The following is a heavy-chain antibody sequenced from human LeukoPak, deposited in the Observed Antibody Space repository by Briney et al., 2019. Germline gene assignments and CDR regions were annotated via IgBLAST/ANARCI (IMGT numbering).Heavy chain of an antibody. CDR3: ARDRGYLWEHPVDY. J-gene: IGHJ4*02. D-gene: IGHD1-26*01. CDR2: INHSGST. V-gene: IGHV4-34*01. Sequence: PSETLSLTCAVYGGSFSGYYWSWIRQPPGKGLEWIGEINHSGSTNYNPSLKSRVTISVDTSKNQFSLKLSSVTAADTAVYYCARDRGYLWEHPVDYWGQGTLVTVSS. CDR1: GGSFSGYY.